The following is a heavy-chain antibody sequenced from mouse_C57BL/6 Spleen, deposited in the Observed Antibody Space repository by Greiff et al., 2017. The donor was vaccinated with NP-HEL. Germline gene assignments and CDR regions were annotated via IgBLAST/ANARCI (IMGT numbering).Heavy chain of an antibody. CDR2: IDPEDGET. CDR1: GFNIKDYD. CDR3: ARRVATNFDV. V-gene: IGHV14-2*01. J-gene: IGHJ1*03. Sequence: VHVKQSGAELVKPGASVKLSCTASGFNIKDYDMHWVKQRTEKGLEWIGRIDPEDGETKYASKFQGKATITAYTSSNTAYLHLSSLTSENTAVYYCARRVATNFDVWGTGTTVTVSS. D-gene: IGHD1-1*02.